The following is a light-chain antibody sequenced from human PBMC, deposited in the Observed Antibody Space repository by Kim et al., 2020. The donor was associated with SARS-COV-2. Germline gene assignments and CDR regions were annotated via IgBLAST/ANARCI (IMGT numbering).Light chain of an antibody. CDR2: EGS. CDR1: SGNIDGNY. CDR3: QSYDISNVI. J-gene: IGLJ2*01. Sequence: GNTVTISCTRTSGNIDGNYVQWYQQRPGSAPTSVIYEGSERPSGVPDRFSGSIDTSSSAASLTISGLKTEDEADYYCQSYDISNVIFGGGTQLTVL. V-gene: IGLV6-57*03.